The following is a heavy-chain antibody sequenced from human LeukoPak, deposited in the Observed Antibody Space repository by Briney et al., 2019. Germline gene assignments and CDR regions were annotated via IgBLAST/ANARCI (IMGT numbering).Heavy chain of an antibody. CDR3: ARDGYYYGSGSYYTFDP. Sequence: SETLSPTCTVSGGSITSSSYYWGWIRQPPGKGLEWIGSIYYSGSTYYNPSLKSRVTISVDKSKNQFSLKLSSVTAADTAVYYCARDGYYYGSGSYYTFDPWGQGTLVTVSS. CDR2: IYYSGST. D-gene: IGHD3-10*01. CDR1: GGSITSSSYY. V-gene: IGHV4-39*07. J-gene: IGHJ5*02.